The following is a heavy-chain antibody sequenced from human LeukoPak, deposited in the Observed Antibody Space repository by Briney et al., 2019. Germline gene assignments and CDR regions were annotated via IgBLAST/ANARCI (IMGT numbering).Heavy chain of an antibody. CDR1: GFTFSSYA. CDR2: ISGSGGST. V-gene: IGHV3-23*01. Sequence: GGSLRLSCAASGFTFSSYAMSWVRQAPGKGLEWVSAISGSGGSTYYADSAKGRFTISRDNSKNTLYLQMNSLRAEDTAVYYCATSRRGWGSYFRYYFDYWGQGTLVTVSS. D-gene: IGHD1-26*01. J-gene: IGHJ4*02. CDR3: ATSRRGWGSYFRYYFDY.